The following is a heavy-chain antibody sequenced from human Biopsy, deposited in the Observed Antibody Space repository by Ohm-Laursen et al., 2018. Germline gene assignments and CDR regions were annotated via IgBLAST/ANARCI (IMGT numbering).Heavy chain of an antibody. V-gene: IGHV4-59*08. CDR2: VYYSGST. D-gene: IGHD3-10*01. Sequence: SETLSLTCTVSGGSISSYYWTWIRQPPGKGLEWIGDVYYSGSTNRNPSLKSRVTILVDTSNNQFSLKLSSLTAADTAVYYCARHSFGSGRDFWGQGTLVTVSS. J-gene: IGHJ4*02. CDR3: ARHSFGSGRDF. CDR1: GGSISSYY.